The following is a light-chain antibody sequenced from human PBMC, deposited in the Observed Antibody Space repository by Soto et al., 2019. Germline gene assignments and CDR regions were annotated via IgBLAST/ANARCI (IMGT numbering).Light chain of an antibody. J-gene: IGKJ1*01. CDR3: QQHSHWPPWT. Sequence: EVVLTQSPATLSLSPGERATLSCRASQNVRTFLDWYQQKPGQAPRLLIYGASNRATGIPARFSGSGSGTELTLTISSLEPEEFAVYYCQQHSHWPPWTFGQGTRVEIQ. V-gene: IGKV3-11*01. CDR2: GAS. CDR1: QNVRTF.